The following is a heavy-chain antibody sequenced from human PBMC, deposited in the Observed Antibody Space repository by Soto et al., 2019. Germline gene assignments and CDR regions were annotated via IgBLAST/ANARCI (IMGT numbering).Heavy chain of an antibody. D-gene: IGHD6-13*01. CDR1: GFTFSSYW. J-gene: IGHJ5*02. CDR3: ASGGIAAGNWFDP. V-gene: IGHV3-7*01. Sequence: GGSLRLSCAASGFTFSSYWMSWVRQAPGKGLEWVANIKQDGSEKYYVDSVKGRFTISRDNAKNSLYLQMNSLRAEDTAVYYCASGGIAAGNWFDPWGQGTLVTVSS. CDR2: IKQDGSEK.